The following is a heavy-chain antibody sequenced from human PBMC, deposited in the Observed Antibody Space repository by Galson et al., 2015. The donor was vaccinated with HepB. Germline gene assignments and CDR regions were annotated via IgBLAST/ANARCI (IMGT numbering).Heavy chain of an antibody. CDR2: IYWDDDK. D-gene: IGHD3-3*01. J-gene: IGHJ3*02. CDR1: GFSLSTSGVG. CDR3: AHHLGVGDGFDI. Sequence: PALVKPTQTLTLTCTFSGFSLSTSGVGVGWIRQPPGKALEWLALIYWDDDKRYSTSLKSGLTITRDTSKNQVVLTMTNMDPVDTATYYCAHHLGVGDGFDIWGQGTMVTVSS. V-gene: IGHV2-5*02.